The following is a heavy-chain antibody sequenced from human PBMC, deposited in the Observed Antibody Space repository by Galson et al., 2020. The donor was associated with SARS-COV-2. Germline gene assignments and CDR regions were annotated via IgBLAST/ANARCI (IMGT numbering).Heavy chain of an antibody. J-gene: IGHJ6*02. V-gene: IGHV3-74*01. D-gene: IGHD2-2*02. CDR1: GFTFSSYW. CDR3: ARDHVVVPAAIVGGYYYGMDV. Sequence: TGGSLRLSCAASGFTFSSYWMHWVRQAPGKGLVWVSRINSDGSSTSYADSVKGRFTISRDNAKNTLYLQMNSLRAEDTAVYYCARDHVVVPAAIVGGYYYGMDVWGQGTTVTVSS. CDR2: INSDGSST.